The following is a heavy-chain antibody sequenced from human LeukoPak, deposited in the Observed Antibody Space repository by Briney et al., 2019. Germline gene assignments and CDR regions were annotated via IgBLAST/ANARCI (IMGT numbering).Heavy chain of an antibody. D-gene: IGHD6-13*01. J-gene: IGHJ4*02. V-gene: IGHV3-73*01. CDR1: GFTFSGSA. CDR2: IRSKADSYTT. CDR3: RAAADLNDY. Sequence: GGSLKLSCAASGFTFSGSAMHWVRQASGKGLEWLGRIRSKADSYTTVYAASVEGRFIVSRDDSKNTAYLQMNSLKTEDTAVYYCRAAADLNDYWGQGTLVTVSS.